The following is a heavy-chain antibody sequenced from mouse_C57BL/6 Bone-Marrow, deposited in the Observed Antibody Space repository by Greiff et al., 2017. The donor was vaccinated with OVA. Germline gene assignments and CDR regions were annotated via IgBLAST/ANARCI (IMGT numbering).Heavy chain of an antibody. CDR3: TRGRITTAFFDY. CDR1: GFTFSDAW. D-gene: IGHD1-2*01. Sequence: EVQVVESGGGLVQPGGSMKLSCAASGFTFSDAWMDWVRQSPEKGLEWVAEIRNKANNHATYYAESVKGRFTISRDDSKSSVYLQMNSLRAEDTGIYYCTRGRITTAFFDYWGQGTTLTVSS. J-gene: IGHJ2*01. CDR2: IRNKANNHAT. V-gene: IGHV6-6*01.